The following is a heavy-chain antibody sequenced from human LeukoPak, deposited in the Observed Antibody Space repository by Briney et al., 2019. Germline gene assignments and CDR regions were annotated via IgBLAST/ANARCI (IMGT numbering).Heavy chain of an antibody. D-gene: IGHD6-19*01. V-gene: IGHV3-7*03. CDR3: AKGIYSSGREDAFDI. CDR1: GFTFSSYW. Sequence: GGSLRLSCAASGFTFSSYWMSWVRQAPGKGLEWVANIKQDGSEKYYVDSVKGRFTISRDNAKNSLYLQMNSLRAEDTAVYYCAKGIYSSGREDAFDIWGQGTMVTVSS. J-gene: IGHJ3*02. CDR2: IKQDGSEK.